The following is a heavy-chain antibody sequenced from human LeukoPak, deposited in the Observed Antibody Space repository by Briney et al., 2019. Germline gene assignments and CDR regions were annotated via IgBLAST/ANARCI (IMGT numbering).Heavy chain of an antibody. CDR3: ASPRGGDSAEYFQH. Sequence: SVTVSCKASGGTFSSYTISRVRQAPGQGLELMGRIITILGIANYAQKFPGRVTITADKATSTAYMELSSLRSEDTAVYYCASPRGGDSAEYFQHWGQGTLVTVSS. CDR2: IITILGIA. V-gene: IGHV1-69*02. CDR1: GGTFSSYT. J-gene: IGHJ1*01. D-gene: IGHD3-16*01.